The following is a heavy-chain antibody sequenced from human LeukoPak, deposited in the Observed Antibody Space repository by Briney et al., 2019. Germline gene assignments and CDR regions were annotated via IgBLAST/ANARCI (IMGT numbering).Heavy chain of an antibody. D-gene: IGHD5-12*01. Sequence: GGSLRLSCAASGFTFSSYAMSWVRQAPGKGLEWVSAISGSGGSTYYADSVKGRFTISRDNSKNTPYLQMNSLRAEDTAVYYCARAKWLPYYYYGMDVWGQGTTVTVSS. V-gene: IGHV3-23*01. CDR3: ARAKWLPYYYYGMDV. J-gene: IGHJ6*02. CDR1: GFTFSSYA. CDR2: ISGSGGST.